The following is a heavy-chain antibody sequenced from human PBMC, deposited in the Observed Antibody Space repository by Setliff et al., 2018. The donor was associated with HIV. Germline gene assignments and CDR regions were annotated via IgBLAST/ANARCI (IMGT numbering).Heavy chain of an antibody. CDR2: ITDSGSTT. CDR1: GFTFSNFA. J-gene: IGHJ4*02. Sequence: GSLRLSCAASGFTFSNFAMSWVRLTPGKGLEWVSGITDSGSTTYYADSVKGRFTISRDNSKNTLYLQMNSLRAEDTAVYYCAKPPRPSSWPQYYFDYWGQGTLVTVSS. D-gene: IGHD6-13*01. V-gene: IGHV3-23*01. CDR3: AKPPRPSSWPQYYFDY.